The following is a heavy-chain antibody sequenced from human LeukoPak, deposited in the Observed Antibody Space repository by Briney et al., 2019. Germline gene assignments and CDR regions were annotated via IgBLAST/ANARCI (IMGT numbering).Heavy chain of an antibody. CDR1: GGSISSGSYY. V-gene: IGHV4-61*02. CDR3: ARDTYDFSSGYEPYYFDY. D-gene: IGHD3-3*01. Sequence: SETLSLTCTVSGGSISSGSYYWSWIRQPAGKGLEWIGRIYTSGSTNYNPSLKSRVTISVDTSKNQFSLKLSSVTAADTAVYYCARDTYDFSSGYEPYYFDYWGQGTLVTVSS. J-gene: IGHJ4*02. CDR2: IYTSGST.